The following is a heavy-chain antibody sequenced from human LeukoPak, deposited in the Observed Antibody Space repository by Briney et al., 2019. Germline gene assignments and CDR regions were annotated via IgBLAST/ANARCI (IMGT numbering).Heavy chain of an antibody. Sequence: QPGGSLRLSCAASGFTSSSYWMSWVRQAPGKGLEWVANIKQDGSEKYHVDSVKGRFTISRDNDKNSLYLQMNSLRAEDTAVYYCAKELWLERVIDYWGQGTLVTVSS. CDR1: GFTSSSYW. CDR2: IKQDGSEK. J-gene: IGHJ4*02. CDR3: AKELWLERVIDY. V-gene: IGHV3-7*01. D-gene: IGHD5-18*01.